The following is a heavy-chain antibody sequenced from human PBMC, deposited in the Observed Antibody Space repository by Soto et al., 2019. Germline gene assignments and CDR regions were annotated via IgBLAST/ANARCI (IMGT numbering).Heavy chain of an antibody. D-gene: IGHD6-13*01. CDR1: GGSISIYY. Sequence: SETLCVACIFSGGSISIYYWSWIRQPPGKGLDLIGYIYFSGSTNYNPSLKSRVSISVDTSKNQFSLKLSSVTAADTAVYYCARERAAVGRYYNGMDVWGQGTTVTVSS. J-gene: IGHJ6*01. CDR2: IYFSGST. CDR3: ARERAAVGRYYNGMDV. V-gene: IGHV4-59*01.